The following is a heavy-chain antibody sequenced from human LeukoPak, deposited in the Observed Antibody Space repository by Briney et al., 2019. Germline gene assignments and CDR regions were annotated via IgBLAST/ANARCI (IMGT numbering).Heavy chain of an antibody. Sequence: SETLSLTWSVSDASSSSYDGSWIRQPAGKGLEWIGRIDTSGSTNYNPSLKSRVTMSVDTSTNQFSLQLSSVTAADTAVYYCARASVGCNSPFRYYYYGMDVWGQGTTVTVSS. CDR3: ARASVGCNSPFRYYYYGMDV. D-gene: IGHD4-23*01. CDR1: DASSSSYD. V-gene: IGHV4-4*07. J-gene: IGHJ6*02. CDR2: IDTSGST.